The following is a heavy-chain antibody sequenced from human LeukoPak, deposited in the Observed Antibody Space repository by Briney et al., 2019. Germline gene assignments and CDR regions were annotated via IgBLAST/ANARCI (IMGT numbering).Heavy chain of an antibody. Sequence: GGSLRLSCAASGFTFSSYAMHWVRQAPGKGLEWVSYISSSSSTIYYADSVKGRFTISRDNAKNSLYLQMNSLRAEDTAVYYCARVGPGATLDYWGQGTLVTVSS. CDR3: ARVGPGATLDY. CDR1: GFTFSSYA. CDR2: ISSSSSTI. J-gene: IGHJ4*02. V-gene: IGHV3-48*01. D-gene: IGHD1-26*01.